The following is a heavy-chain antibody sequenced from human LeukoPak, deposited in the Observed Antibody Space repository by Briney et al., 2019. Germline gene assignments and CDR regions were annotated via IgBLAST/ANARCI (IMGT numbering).Heavy chain of an antibody. J-gene: IGHJ4*02. Sequence: PGGSLRLSCAAPGFTFSAYSMNWVRQAPGKGLEWVSSISSGSNNIFSTDSVKGRFSISRDNAKNSLYLQMNSLRAEDTAVYYCARLSGIRPWSRDPYTIDSWGQGTMVTVSS. CDR3: ARLSGIRPWSRDPYTIDS. CDR1: GFTFSAYS. CDR2: ISSGSNNI. V-gene: IGHV3-21*01. D-gene: IGHD3-16*02.